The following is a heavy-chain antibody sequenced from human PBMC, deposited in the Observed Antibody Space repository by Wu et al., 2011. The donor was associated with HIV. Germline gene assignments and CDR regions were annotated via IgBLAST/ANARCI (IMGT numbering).Heavy chain of an antibody. Sequence: QVQLVQSGAEVKKPGSSVKVSCKASGGTFSSYAFSWVRQAPGQGLEWMGRIIPIFGTTKNAQKFQGRVTITADKSTSTAYMELSSLRSEDTAVYYCARGYYDSRGPDNYYYYGMDVWGQGTTVTVSS. CDR1: GGTFSSYA. CDR2: IIPIFGTT. V-gene: IGHV1-69*14. D-gene: IGHD3-22*01. J-gene: IGHJ6*02. CDR3: ARGYYDSRGPDNYYYYGMDV.